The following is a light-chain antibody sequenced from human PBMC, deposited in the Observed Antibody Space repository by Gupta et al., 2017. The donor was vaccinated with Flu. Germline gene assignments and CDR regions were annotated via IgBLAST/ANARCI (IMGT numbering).Light chain of an antibody. Sequence: DIQITQSPSTLSASVGDRVTITCRASQAISSKLAWYQQKPGKAPKFLIYAASSLETGVPSRFSGSGSGTEFTLTISSLQPGDFASYYCQQYHSYPYTFGQGTKLEIK. J-gene: IGKJ2*01. CDR2: AAS. V-gene: IGKV1-5*03. CDR1: QAISSK. CDR3: QQYHSYPYT.